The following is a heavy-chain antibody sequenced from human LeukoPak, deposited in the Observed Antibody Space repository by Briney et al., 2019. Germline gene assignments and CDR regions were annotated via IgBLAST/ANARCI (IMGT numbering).Heavy chain of an antibody. CDR2: IIPLFGTA. J-gene: IGHJ4*02. V-gene: IGHV1-69*05. CDR1: GGTFSRYG. CDR3: ATEGQTYYFDN. Sequence: SVKVSCQASGGTFSRYGISWVRQAPGQGLEWLGGIIPLFGTANYAQKFQGRVTITTDESTSTAYMELNSLRSQDTALYYCATEGQTYYFDNWGQGTLVAVSS.